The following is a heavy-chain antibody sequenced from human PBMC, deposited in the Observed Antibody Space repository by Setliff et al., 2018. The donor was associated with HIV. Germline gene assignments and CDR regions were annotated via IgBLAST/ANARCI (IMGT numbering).Heavy chain of an antibody. CDR3: ARGLAVAGKSYYSYYYMDV. V-gene: IGHV1-2*02. CDR1: GYSFTGYF. D-gene: IGHD6-19*01. Sequence: ASVKVSCKASGYSFTGYFMHWVRRAPGQGLEWMGWINPNTGRTHYAPNFQGRVTMTRDTSITTAYMELIRLRSDDTAVYYCARGLAVAGKSYYSYYYMDVWGKGTTVTV. CDR2: INPNTGRT. J-gene: IGHJ6*03.